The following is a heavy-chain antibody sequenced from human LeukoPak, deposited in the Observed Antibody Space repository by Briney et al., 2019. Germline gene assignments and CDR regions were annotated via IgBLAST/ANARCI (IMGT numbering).Heavy chain of an antibody. D-gene: IGHD1-26*01. CDR1: GGSISSYY. CDR3: AFRYSGSYWWFDP. Sequence: SETLSLTCTVSGGSISSYYWSWIRQPPGKGLEWIGYIYYSGSTNYNPSLKSRVTISVDTSKNQFSLRLTSVTVADTAVYYCAFRYSGSYWWFDPWGQGTLVTVSS. V-gene: IGHV4-59*08. J-gene: IGHJ5*02. CDR2: IYYSGST.